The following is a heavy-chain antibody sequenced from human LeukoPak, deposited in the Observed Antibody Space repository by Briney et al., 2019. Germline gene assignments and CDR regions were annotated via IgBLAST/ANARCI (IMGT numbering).Heavy chain of an antibody. CDR3: ARHWPIYWYFDL. Sequence: SETLSLTCTVSGGSISSSSYYWGWIRQPPGKGLEWIGSFYYSGSTYYNPSLKSRVTISVDTSKNQFSLKLSSVTAADTAVYYCARHWPIYWYFDLWGRGTLVTVSS. V-gene: IGHV4-39*01. J-gene: IGHJ2*01. CDR2: FYYSGST. CDR1: GGSISSSSYY.